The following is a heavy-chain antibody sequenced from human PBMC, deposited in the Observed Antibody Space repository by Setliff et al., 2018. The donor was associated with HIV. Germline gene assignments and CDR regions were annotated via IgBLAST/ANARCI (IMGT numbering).Heavy chain of an antibody. V-gene: IGHV1-69*13. D-gene: IGHD5-12*01. CDR2: IIPIFNTA. Sequence: GASVKVSCKASGGTFSLYAINGVRQAPGQGLEWMGGIIPIFNTANYAQKFQGRVTITADGSTSTAYMELSSLRFEDTATYYCARDQATGYEKVWFSWIDPWGQGTLVTVSS. CDR3: ARDQATGYEKVWFSWIDP. CDR1: GGTFSLYA. J-gene: IGHJ5*02.